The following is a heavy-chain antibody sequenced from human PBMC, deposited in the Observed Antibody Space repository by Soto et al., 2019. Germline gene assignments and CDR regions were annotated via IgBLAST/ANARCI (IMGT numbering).Heavy chain of an antibody. CDR1: GFTFSSYG. V-gene: IGHV3-23*01. D-gene: IGHD6-6*01. CDR2: ISGSGLST. Sequence: GVVRLSCAASGFTFSSYGMSWVRQAPGKGLEGVSAISGSGLSTYYADSVKGRFTISRDNSKNTLYLQMNSLRAEDTAVYYCAKVSSSIAARSSGIYYYGMDVWGQGTTVTVSS. J-gene: IGHJ6*02. CDR3: AKVSSSIAARSSGIYYYGMDV.